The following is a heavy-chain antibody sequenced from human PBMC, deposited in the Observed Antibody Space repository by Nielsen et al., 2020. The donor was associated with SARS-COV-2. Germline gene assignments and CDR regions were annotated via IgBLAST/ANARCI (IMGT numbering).Heavy chain of an antibody. V-gene: IGHV3-9*01. J-gene: IGHJ4*02. CDR1: GFTFDDYA. CDR3: ARWRSSSNRFDY. D-gene: IGHD6-6*01. CDR2: ISWNSGSI. Sequence: SLKISCAASGFTFDDYAMHWVRQAPGKGLEWVSGISWNSGSIGYADSVKGRFTISRDNAKNSLYLQMNSLRAEDTAVYYCARWRSSSNRFDYWGQGTLVTVSS.